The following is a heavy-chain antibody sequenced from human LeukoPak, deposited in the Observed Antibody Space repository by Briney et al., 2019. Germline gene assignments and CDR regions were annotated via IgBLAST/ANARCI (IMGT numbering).Heavy chain of an antibody. Sequence: VASVKVSCKTSGYTFTGYYVHWVRQAPGQGLEWMGRINPNSGDTNYAQKFQGRVTMTRDTSISTAYMELSRLRSDDTAVYYCANFYDILTGYYGDYWGQGTLVTVSS. D-gene: IGHD3-9*01. J-gene: IGHJ4*02. CDR2: INPNSGDT. CDR1: GYTFTGYY. V-gene: IGHV1-2*06. CDR3: ANFYDILTGYYGDY.